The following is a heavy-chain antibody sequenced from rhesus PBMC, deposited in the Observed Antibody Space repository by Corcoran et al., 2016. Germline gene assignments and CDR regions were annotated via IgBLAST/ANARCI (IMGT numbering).Heavy chain of an antibody. Sequence: QLQLQESGPGLVKPSETLSLTCAVSGGSISDDYYWSWIRQPPGKGLEWIGYIYGSVLRNNTNPSLKNRDTISISQSKNQFSLKLSAVTAADTAMYYCARPYSGSYYRFAVWGAGVLVTVSS. CDR1: GGSISDDYY. J-gene: IGHJ5-1*01. V-gene: IGHV4-106*01. CDR2: IYGSVLRN. CDR3: ARPYSGSYYRFAV. D-gene: IGHD3-16*01.